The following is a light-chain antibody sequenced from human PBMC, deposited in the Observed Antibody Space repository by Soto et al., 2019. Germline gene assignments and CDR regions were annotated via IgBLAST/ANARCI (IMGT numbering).Light chain of an antibody. V-gene: IGKV3-11*01. Sequence: EIVMTQSPGTLSSSPGERATLSCRASQSVSSRLAWYQQKPGQAPRLLISGASSRATGIPARFSGSGSGTDFTLTISSLEPEDFAVYYCQQRSSCPLTFGGGTKVDIK. CDR2: GAS. CDR1: QSVSSR. J-gene: IGKJ4*01. CDR3: QQRSSCPLT.